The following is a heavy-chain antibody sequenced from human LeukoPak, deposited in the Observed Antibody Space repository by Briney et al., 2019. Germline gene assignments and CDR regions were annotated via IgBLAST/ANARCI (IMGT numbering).Heavy chain of an antibody. Sequence: PSETLSLTCTVSGGSISSSSYYWGWIRQPPGKGLEWIGSIYYSGSTYYNPSLKSRVTISVDTPKNQFSLKLSPVTAADTAVYYCARDRSGYSSSFYFDYWGQGTLVTVSS. CDR2: IYYSGST. J-gene: IGHJ4*02. CDR1: GGSISSSSYY. D-gene: IGHD6-19*01. CDR3: ARDRSGYSSSFYFDY. V-gene: IGHV4-39*07.